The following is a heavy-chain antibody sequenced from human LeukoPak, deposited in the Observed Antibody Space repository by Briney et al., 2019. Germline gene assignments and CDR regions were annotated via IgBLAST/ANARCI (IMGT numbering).Heavy chain of an antibody. V-gene: IGHV3-23*01. Sequence: GGSLRLSCAASGFTFSSYSMNWVRQAPGKGLEWVSVISGSGGSTYYADSVKGRFTISRDNSKNTLYLQMNSLRVEDTAVYYCAKVSNTGGSGTRDYWGQGTLVTVSS. CDR1: GFTFSSYS. D-gene: IGHD3-10*01. CDR2: ISGSGGST. CDR3: AKVSNTGGSGTRDY. J-gene: IGHJ4*02.